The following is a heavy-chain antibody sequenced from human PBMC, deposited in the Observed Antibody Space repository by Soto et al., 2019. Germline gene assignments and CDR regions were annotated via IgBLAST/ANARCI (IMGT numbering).Heavy chain of an antibody. Sequence: QVHLQESGPGLVKPSGTLSLTCAVSGGSISSNNWWSWVRQPPGEGLEWIGKIYHSGRTNYSPSLKSRVTMSVDKSKNQFSLNLSSVTAADTAVYYCVRHGGWYFDYWGQGTLVTV. CDR3: VRHGGWYFDY. V-gene: IGHV4-4*02. J-gene: IGHJ4*02. D-gene: IGHD6-19*01. CDR2: IYHSGRT. CDR1: GGSISSNNW.